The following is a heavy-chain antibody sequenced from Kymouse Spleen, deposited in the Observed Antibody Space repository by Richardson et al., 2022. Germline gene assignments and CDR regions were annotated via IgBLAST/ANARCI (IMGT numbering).Heavy chain of an antibody. CDR1: GFTFTSSA. CDR3: AAGIAAAAPFDY. V-gene: IGHV1-58*01. CDR2: IVVGSGNT. J-gene: IGHJ4*02. Sequence: QMQLVQSGPEVKKPGTSVKVSCKASGFTFTSSAVQWVRQARGQRLEWIGWIVVGSGNTNYAQKFQERVTITRDMSTSTAYMELSSLRSEDTAVYYCAAGIAAAAPFDYWGQGTLVTVSS. D-gene: IGHD6-13*01.